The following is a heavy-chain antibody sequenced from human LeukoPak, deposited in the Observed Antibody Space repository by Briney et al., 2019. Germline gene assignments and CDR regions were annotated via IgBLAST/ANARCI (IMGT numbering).Heavy chain of an antibody. D-gene: IGHD1-26*01. Sequence: GASVKVSCKASGYTFGSYSITWVRRAPGQGLEWMGWISPSNGDTSYAQKVQDRVTMTTDTSTTTVYMELRSLTSDDTATYYCARDSGWELRHLSFDEWGQGTLVTVSS. CDR1: GYTFGSYS. V-gene: IGHV1-18*04. CDR3: ARDSGWELRHLSFDE. J-gene: IGHJ4*02. CDR2: ISPSNGDT.